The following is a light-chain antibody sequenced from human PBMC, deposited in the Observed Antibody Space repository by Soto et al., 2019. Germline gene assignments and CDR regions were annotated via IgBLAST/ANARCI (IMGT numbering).Light chain of an antibody. V-gene: IGKV3-11*01. CDR1: QSISNL. J-gene: IGKJ5*01. CDR2: GAS. CDR3: PKRNNWTIT. Sequence: EIVITQSPSTLPVSTGERATHSCRASQSISNLLAWYQQKPGQAPTLLMSGASKRASGVPVRFSGSGSGTDFTLTISSLEPEDFALYHSPKRNNWTITSGQGTRPE.